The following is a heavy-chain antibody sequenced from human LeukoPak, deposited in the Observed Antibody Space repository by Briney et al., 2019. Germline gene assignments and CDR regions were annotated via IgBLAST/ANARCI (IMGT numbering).Heavy chain of an antibody. CDR2: VYSSGNT. CDR3: AREDSSGYYYVRFNY. Sequence: PSQTLSLTCTVSGGSISSGSYYWSWIRQPAGKGLEWIGRVYSSGNTDYNPSLKSRLSISVDTSKIQFSLRLSSVTVADTAVYYCAREDSSGYYYVRFNYWGQGTLVTVSS. V-gene: IGHV4-61*02. D-gene: IGHD3-22*01. J-gene: IGHJ4*02. CDR1: GGSISSGSYY.